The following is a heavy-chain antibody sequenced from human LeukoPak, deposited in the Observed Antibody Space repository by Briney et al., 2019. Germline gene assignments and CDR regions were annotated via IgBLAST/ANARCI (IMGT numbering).Heavy chain of an antibody. CDR1: GGSFSGYY. CDR3: ARGLSDVY. J-gene: IGHJ4*02. CDR2: INHSGST. V-gene: IGHV4-34*01. Sequence: SXTLSXTCAVYGGSFSGYYWTWIRQPPGKGLEWIGEINHSGSTNYNPSLKSRVTISIDTSKNQFSLILSSVTAADTAVYYCARGLSDVYWGQGTLVTVSS.